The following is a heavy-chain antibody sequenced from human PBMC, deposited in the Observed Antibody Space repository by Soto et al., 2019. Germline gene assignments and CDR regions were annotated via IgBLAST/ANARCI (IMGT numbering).Heavy chain of an antibody. D-gene: IGHD1-1*01. CDR2: MNPNSGDT. CDR3: ARVGGNWNDDYFDY. Sequence: VQLEQYGAEVKKPGASVKVSCKASGYTFSDHDINWVRQASGQGPEWLGWMNPNSGDTGYAQNFQGRVTMTRDTSKRTAYMELSSLRSEDTAVYYCARVGGNWNDDYFDYWGQGTLVTVSS. J-gene: IGHJ4*02. V-gene: IGHV1-8*01. CDR1: GYTFSDHD.